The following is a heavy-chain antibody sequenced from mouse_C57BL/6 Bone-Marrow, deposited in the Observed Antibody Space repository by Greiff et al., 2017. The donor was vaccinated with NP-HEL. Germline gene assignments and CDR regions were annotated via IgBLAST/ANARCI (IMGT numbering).Heavy chain of an antibody. J-gene: IGHJ3*01. V-gene: IGHV3-6*01. Sequence: EVKLVESGPGLVKPSQSLSLTCSVTGYSITSGYYWNWIRQFPGNKLEWMGYISYDGSNNYNPSLKNRISITRDTSKNQFFLKLNSVTTEDTATYYCARGEVTTPFAYWGQGTLVTVSA. CDR1: GYSITSGYY. CDR3: ARGEVTTPFAY. CDR2: ISYDGSN. D-gene: IGHD2-2*01.